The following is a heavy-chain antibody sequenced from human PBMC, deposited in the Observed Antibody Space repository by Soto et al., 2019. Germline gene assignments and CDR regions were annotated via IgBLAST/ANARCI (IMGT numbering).Heavy chain of an antibody. CDR3: ARAGGDFYYYYYGMDV. CDR1: GFTFSSYS. V-gene: IGHV3-21*01. CDR2: ISSSSSYI. J-gene: IGHJ6*02. D-gene: IGHD2-21*02. Sequence: GGSLRLSCAASGFTFSSYSMNWVRQAPGKGLEWVSSISSSSSYIYYADSVKGRFTISRDNAKNSLYLQMNSLRAEDTAVYYCARAGGDFYYYYYGMDVWGQGTTVTVS.